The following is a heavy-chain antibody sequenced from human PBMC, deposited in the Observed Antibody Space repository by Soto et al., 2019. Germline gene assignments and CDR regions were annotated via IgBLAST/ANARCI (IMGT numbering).Heavy chain of an antibody. J-gene: IGHJ5*02. CDR1: GESFSGYY. V-gene: IGHV4-34*02. Sequence: QVQLQQWGAGVLKPSETLSLTCAVYGESFSGYYCSWTRQPPGKGLEWIGEIHPSGSTHYNPSLKSRVTISLDTSKNQLSLKLTSVTAADTAIYFCARVIEESKMRRTWGQGPLVTLSS. D-gene: IGHD3-16*02. CDR2: IHPSGST. CDR3: ARVIEESKMRRT.